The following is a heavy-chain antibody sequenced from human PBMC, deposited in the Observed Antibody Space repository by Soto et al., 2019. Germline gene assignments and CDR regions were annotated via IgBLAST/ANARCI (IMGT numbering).Heavy chain of an antibody. J-gene: IGHJ4*02. CDR1: GFTFSSYA. CDR3: ARSLYYYGSGSPPLDY. D-gene: IGHD3-10*01. CDR2: ISYDGSNK. V-gene: IGHV3-30-3*01. Sequence: GGSLRLSCAASGFTFSSYAMHWVRQAPGKGLEWVAVISYDGSNKYYADSVKGRFTISRDNSKNTLYLQMNSLRAEDTAVYYCARSLYYYGSGSPPLDYWGQGTLVTVSS.